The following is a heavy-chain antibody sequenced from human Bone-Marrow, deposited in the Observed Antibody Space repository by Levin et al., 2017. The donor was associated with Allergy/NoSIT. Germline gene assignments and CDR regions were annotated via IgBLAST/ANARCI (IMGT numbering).Heavy chain of an antibody. Sequence: GESLKISCAVSEFIFRSYDMSWVRQAPMKGLEWVSVITVDTAATYYADSVKDRFTISRDSSTNTLYLQMKGLRAEDTALYYCASGGGSDDFWGQGALVTVSS. CDR1: EFIFRSYD. J-gene: IGHJ4*02. CDR3: ASGGGSDDF. CDR2: ITVDTAAT. D-gene: IGHD3-10*01. V-gene: IGHV3-23*01.